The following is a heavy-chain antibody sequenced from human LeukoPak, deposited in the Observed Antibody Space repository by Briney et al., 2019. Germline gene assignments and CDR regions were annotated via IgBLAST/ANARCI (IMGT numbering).Heavy chain of an antibody. Sequence: PGRSLRLSCAASGFTLSSYGMHWVRQAPGKGLEWVAVISYDGSNKYYADSVKGRFTISRDNSKNTLYPQMNSLRAEDTAVYYCAKVGLRGVFDYWGQGTLVTVSS. CDR2: ISYDGSNK. CDR1: GFTLSSYG. J-gene: IGHJ4*02. CDR3: AKVGLRGVFDY. V-gene: IGHV3-30*18. D-gene: IGHD3-10*01.